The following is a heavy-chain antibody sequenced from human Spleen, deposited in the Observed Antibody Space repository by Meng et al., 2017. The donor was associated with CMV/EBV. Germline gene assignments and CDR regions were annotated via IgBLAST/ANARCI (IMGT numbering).Heavy chain of an antibody. V-gene: IGHV1-2*02. D-gene: IGHD4-17*01. CDR1: GYTLTGYY. Sequence: QVLRVQSWAGVKMPGASVKVSCKASGYTLTGYYMHWVRQAPGQGLEWMGWINPNSGGTNYAQKFQGRVTMTRDTSISTAYMELSRLRSDDTAVYYCARDRPTVPHRYYFDYWGQGTLVTVSS. J-gene: IGHJ4*02. CDR2: INPNSGGT. CDR3: ARDRPTVPHRYYFDY.